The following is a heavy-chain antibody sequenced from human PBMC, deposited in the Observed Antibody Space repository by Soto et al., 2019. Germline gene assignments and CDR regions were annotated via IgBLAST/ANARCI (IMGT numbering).Heavy chain of an antibody. J-gene: IGHJ4*02. CDR2: VYYSGST. CDR3: ARGGWRHIDY. V-gene: IGHV4-59*08. CDR1: GGSISVYY. Sequence: SETLSLTCTVSGGSISVYYWSWIRQPPGKGLEWIGYVYYSGSTNYNPSLKSRVTISVDTSKNQFSLKLSSVTAADTAVYYCARGGWRHIDYWGQGTLVTVSS. D-gene: IGHD3-3*01.